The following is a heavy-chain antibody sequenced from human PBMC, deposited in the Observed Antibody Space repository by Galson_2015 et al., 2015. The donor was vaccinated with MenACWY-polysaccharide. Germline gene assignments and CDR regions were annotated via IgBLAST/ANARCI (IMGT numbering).Heavy chain of an antibody. J-gene: IGHJ3*02. CDR2: IPYDGRSK. CDR1: GFTFRVYA. V-gene: IGHV3-30*04. D-gene: IGHD2-21*02. Sequence: ALRLSCAASGFTFRVYAMHWVRQAPGKGREWVALIPYDGRSKYYADSVKGRFTISRDNSKNTVFLQMNSLRPEDTAVYYCARDGTRGGDSRAFDIWGQGTMVTVSS. CDR3: ARDGTRGGDSRAFDI.